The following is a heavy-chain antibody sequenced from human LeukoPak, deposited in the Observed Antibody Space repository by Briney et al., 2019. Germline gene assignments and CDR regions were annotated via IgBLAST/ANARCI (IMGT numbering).Heavy chain of an antibody. Sequence: PSETLSLTCTVSGGSISSSSYYWGWIRQPPGKGLEWIGSIYYSGSTYYNPSLKSRVTISVDTSKNQFSLKLSSVTAADTAVYYCARADSSSWYGWFDPWGQGTLVTVSS. CDR2: IYYSGST. CDR1: GGSISSSSYY. CDR3: ARADSSSWYGWFDP. V-gene: IGHV4-39*01. J-gene: IGHJ5*02. D-gene: IGHD6-13*01.